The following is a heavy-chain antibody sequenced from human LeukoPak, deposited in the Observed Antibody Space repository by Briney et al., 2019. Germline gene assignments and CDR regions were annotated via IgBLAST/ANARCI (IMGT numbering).Heavy chain of an antibody. CDR1: GGSISSYY. J-gene: IGHJ4*02. Sequence: PSETLSLTCTVSGGSISSYYWSWIRQPPGKGLEWIGYIYYTGSTDYNPSLKSRVAISVDTSKNQFSLKLSSVTAADTAVYYCARDWRGSGWGAPYYFDYWGQGTLVTVSS. V-gene: IGHV4-59*12. CDR3: ARDWRGSGWGAPYYFDY. D-gene: IGHD6-19*01. CDR2: IYYTGST.